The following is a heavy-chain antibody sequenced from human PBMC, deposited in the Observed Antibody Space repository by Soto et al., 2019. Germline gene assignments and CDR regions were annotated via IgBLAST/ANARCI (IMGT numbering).Heavy chain of an antibody. CDR3: ARDRVYYGSGRSAWLDP. V-gene: IGHV3-30-3*01. Sequence: QLQVVESGGGVVQPGRSLSLSCAASGFTLSNYAIHWIRQAPGKGLEWVAVMSYDGSNKYYADSVKGRFNMSRDNSKNTLYLQMNSLRVEDTAVYYCARDRVYYGSGRSAWLDPWGQGTLVSVSS. J-gene: IGHJ5*02. CDR1: GFTLSNYA. D-gene: IGHD3-10*01. CDR2: MSYDGSNK.